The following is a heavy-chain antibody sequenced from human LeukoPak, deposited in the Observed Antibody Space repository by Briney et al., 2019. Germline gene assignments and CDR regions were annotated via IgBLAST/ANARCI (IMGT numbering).Heavy chain of an antibody. CDR1: GYTFTNYG. J-gene: IGHJ4*02. V-gene: IGHV1-18*04. Sequence: ASAKVSCKASGYTFTNYGISWVRQAPGQGLEWMXXXSTYNDNTNYAQKLQGRVTMTTDTSTTTAYMELRSLRSEDTAVYYCARDYRAQKGGDDYGDDYWGQGTLVIVSS. D-gene: IGHD4-17*01. CDR3: ARDYRAQKGGDDYGDDY. CDR2: XSTYNDNT.